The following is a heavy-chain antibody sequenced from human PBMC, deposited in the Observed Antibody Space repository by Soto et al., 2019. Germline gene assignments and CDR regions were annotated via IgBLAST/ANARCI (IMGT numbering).Heavy chain of an antibody. CDR1: GFTFSSYG. D-gene: IGHD6-19*01. CDR2: IWYDGSNK. J-gene: IGHJ6*03. V-gene: IGHV3-33*01. CDR3: ARDWEKVGQWLVKRDYYYMDV. Sequence: GGSLRLSCAASGFTFSSYGMHWVRQAPGKGLEWVAVIWYDGSNKYYADSVKGRFTISRDNSKNTLYLQMNSLRAEDTAVYYCARDWEKVGQWLVKRDYYYMDVWGKGTTVTVSS.